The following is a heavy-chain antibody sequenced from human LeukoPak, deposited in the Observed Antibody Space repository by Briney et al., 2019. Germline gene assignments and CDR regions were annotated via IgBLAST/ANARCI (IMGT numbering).Heavy chain of an antibody. CDR1: GFIVSHNY. V-gene: IGHV3-53*05. D-gene: IGHD3-10*02. CDR2: IYIDGTT. J-gene: IGHJ6*02. Sequence: GGSLRLSCAASGFIVSHNYMTWVRQAPGKGLEWITIIYIDGTTYYADSVKGRFTISRDNSKNTLYLQMNSLRAEDTAVYYCARCSGYGMDVWGQGTTVTVSS. CDR3: ARCSGYGMDV.